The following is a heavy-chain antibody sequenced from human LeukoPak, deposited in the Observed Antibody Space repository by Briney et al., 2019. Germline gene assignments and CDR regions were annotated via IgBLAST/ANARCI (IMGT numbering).Heavy chain of an antibody. V-gene: IGHV3-23*01. Sequence: GGSLRLSCAASGFTFSSYAMTWVRQAPGKGQEWFSSISTSGVSTNYAVSVKGRFTISRDNSKTMVYLQMNSLRAEDTAVYYCAKNTSGTYLDYWGQGILVTVSS. D-gene: IGHD1-26*01. CDR2: ISTSGVST. CDR1: GFTFSSYA. J-gene: IGHJ4*02. CDR3: AKNTSGTYLDY.